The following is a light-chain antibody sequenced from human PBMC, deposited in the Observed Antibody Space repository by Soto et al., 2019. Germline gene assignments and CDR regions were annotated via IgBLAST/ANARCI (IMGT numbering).Light chain of an antibody. CDR3: QQYGSAPPLT. J-gene: IGKJ4*01. Sequence: VMRHSPATRSVSPVEVSTLSCRASQGIGDTLAWYQHKPGQAPRLLIYGASSRATGVPDRFSGSGSGTDFTLTISKLEPEDFALYYCQQYGSAPPLTFGGGTKVDIK. V-gene: IGKV3-20*01. CDR2: GAS. CDR1: QGIGDT.